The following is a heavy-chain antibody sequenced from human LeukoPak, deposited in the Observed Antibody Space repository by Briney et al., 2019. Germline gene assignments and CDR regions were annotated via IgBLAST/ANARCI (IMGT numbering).Heavy chain of an antibody. D-gene: IGHD5-18*01. J-gene: IGHJ4*02. Sequence: GGSLRLPCAASGFTFSDFYMTWVRQAPGMGLEWVAYISPNGQTIYYAESLQGRFTVSRDNAKSSLFLQMNNLGAEDTAVYYCAKAFTALVFFEYWGQGTLVTVSS. V-gene: IGHV3-11*01. CDR1: GFTFSDFY. CDR2: ISPNGQTI. CDR3: AKAFTALVFFEY.